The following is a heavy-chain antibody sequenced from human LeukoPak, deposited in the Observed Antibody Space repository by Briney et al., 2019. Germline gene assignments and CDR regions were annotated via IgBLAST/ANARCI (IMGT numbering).Heavy chain of an antibody. V-gene: IGHV4-31*03. D-gene: IGHD3-22*01. CDR1: GVSISSGGYY. CDR3: ARDAQYYYDDSGYYYLDY. J-gene: IGHJ4*02. CDR2: IYYTGST. Sequence: SQTLSLTCTVSGVSISSGGYYWSWIRQHPGKGLEWIGYIYYTGSTYYNPSLKSRVSISVDTSKNQFSLNLSSVTAADTAIYYCARDAQYYYDDSGYYYLDYWGQGTLVTVSS.